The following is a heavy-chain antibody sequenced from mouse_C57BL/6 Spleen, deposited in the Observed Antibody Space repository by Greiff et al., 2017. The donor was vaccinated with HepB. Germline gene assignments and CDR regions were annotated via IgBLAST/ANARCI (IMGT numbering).Heavy chain of an antibody. V-gene: IGHV1-50*01. CDR3: ARDLYSNYCFDY. D-gene: IGHD2-5*01. CDR1: GYTFTSYW. Sequence: QVQLKQPGAELVKPGASVKLSCKASGYTFTSYWMQWVKQRPGQGLEWIGEIDPSDSYTNYNQKFKGKATLTVDTSSSTAYMQLSSLTSEDSAVYYCARDLYSNYCFDYWGQGTTLTVSS. CDR2: IDPSDSYT. J-gene: IGHJ2*01.